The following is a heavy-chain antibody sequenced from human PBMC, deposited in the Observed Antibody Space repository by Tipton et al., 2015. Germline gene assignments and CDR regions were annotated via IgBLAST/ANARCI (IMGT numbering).Heavy chain of an antibody. Sequence: TLSLTCAVYGGSFSGYYWSWIRQPPGKGLEWIGSLYYGGSTYYNPSLTSRVTISVDTSKNQFSLKLRSVTAADTAVYYYARSPFKSGYFDYWGQGTLVTVSS. CDR2: LYYGGST. V-gene: IGHV4-34*01. D-gene: IGHD2/OR15-2a*01. J-gene: IGHJ4*02. CDR3: ARSPFKSGYFDY. CDR1: GGSFSGYY.